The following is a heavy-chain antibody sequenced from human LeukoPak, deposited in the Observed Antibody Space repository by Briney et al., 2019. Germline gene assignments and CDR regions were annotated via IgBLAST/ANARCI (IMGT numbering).Heavy chain of an antibody. J-gene: IGHJ4*02. CDR2: IYSGGST. CDR1: GFTVSSNY. V-gene: IGHV3-53*01. D-gene: IGHD3-22*01. CDR3: ARDGAYYYDSSGQKPFDY. Sequence: GGSLRLSCAASGFTVSSNYMSWVRQAPGKGLEWVSVIYSGGSTYYADSVKGRFTISRDNSKNTLYLQMNSLRAEDTAVYYRARDGAYYYDSSGQKPFDYWGQGTLVTVSS.